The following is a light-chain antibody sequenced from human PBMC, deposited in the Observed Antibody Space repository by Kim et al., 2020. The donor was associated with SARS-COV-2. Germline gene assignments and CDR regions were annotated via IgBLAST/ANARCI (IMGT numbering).Light chain of an antibody. CDR3: QQYDGYSPAT. J-gene: IGKJ2*01. V-gene: IGKV1-5*01. CDR1: QNINSW. CDR2: DTS. Sequence: DIQMTQSPSTLSASVGDRVTITCRASQNINSWLAWHQQKPGKAPKLLIYDTSNLDDGVPSRFSGSGFWTEFTLTISSLQPDDFATYYCQQYDGYSPATFGQGTKVEF.